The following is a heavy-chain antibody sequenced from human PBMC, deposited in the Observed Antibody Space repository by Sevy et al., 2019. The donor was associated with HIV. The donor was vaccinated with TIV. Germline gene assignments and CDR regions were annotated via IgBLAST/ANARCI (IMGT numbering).Heavy chain of an antibody. Sequence: GGSLRLSCAASQFTFRDYTMNWVRQTPGKGLEWISYISSGSSYIRYADSVKGRLTISRDNAENSLYLQMNRLGAEDTGVYFCARDRDYYGSGTYDYWGQGTLVTISS. CDR1: QFTFRDYT. V-gene: IGHV3-21*06. D-gene: IGHD3-10*01. J-gene: IGHJ4*02. CDR3: ARDRDYYGSGTYDY. CDR2: ISSGSSYI.